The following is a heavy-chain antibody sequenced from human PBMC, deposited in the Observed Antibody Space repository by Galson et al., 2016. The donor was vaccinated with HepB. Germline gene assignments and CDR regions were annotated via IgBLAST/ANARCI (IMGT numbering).Heavy chain of an antibody. Sequence: SVKVSCKASGYTFTSYYIHWVRQAPGQGLEWMGMITPTGGSTIYAQKFQGRVTVTRDTSTSTVYMALSSLRSEDTAVYYCARGGWGEPTDYWGQGTLVTVSP. J-gene: IGHJ4*02. CDR2: ITPTGGST. V-gene: IGHV1-46*01. D-gene: IGHD3-16*01. CDR3: ARGGWGEPTDY. CDR1: GYTFTSYY.